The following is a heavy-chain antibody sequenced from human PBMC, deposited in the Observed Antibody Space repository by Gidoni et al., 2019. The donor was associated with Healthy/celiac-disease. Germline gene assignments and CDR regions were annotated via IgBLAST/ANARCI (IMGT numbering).Heavy chain of an antibody. CDR2: SYPGDSDT. J-gene: IGHJ4*02. D-gene: IGHD1-26*01. CDR3: AGGWELLGY. Sequence: EVQLVQSGAEVTKPGESLKISCKGSGYSFPSYWIGWVRQMPGKVLEWMGISYPGDSDTRYSPSFQGKVTNSADKSISTAYLQGSSLKASDTAMYYCAGGWELLGYWGQGTLVTVSS. CDR1: GYSFPSYW. V-gene: IGHV5-51*01.